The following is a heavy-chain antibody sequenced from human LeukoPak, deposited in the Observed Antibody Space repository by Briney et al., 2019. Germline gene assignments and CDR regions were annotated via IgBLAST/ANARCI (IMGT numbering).Heavy chain of an antibody. Sequence: GASVKVSSKASGGTFSSYAISWVRQAPGQGLEWIGGIIPIFGTANYAQKFQGRVTITADESTSTAYMELSSPRSEDTAVYYCARGDPEQVGQPDNWFDPWGQGTLVTVSS. D-gene: IGHD1-14*01. CDR3: ARGDPEQVGQPDNWFDP. CDR1: GGTFSSYA. V-gene: IGHV1-69*13. J-gene: IGHJ5*02. CDR2: IIPIFGTA.